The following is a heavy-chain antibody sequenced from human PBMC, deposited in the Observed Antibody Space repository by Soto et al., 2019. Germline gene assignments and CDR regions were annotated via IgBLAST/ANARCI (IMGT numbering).Heavy chain of an antibody. Sequence: SETLSLTCTVSGGSISSGGYYWSWIRQHPGEGLEWIGYISYGGSTYYNPSLKSRVTISVDTSKSQFSLRLSSVTAADTAVYYCARDRDFWGGQGDYGMDVWGQGTTVTVSS. D-gene: IGHD3-3*01. V-gene: IGHV4-31*03. CDR2: ISYGGST. CDR3: ARDRDFWGGQGDYGMDV. J-gene: IGHJ6*02. CDR1: GGSISSGGYY.